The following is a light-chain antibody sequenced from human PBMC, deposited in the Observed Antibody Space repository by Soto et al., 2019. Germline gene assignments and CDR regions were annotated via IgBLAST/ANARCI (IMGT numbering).Light chain of an antibody. CDR3: SSYTSSSTPLV. CDR2: DVS. V-gene: IGLV2-14*01. J-gene: IGLJ1*01. Sequence: QSALTQPASVSGSPGQSITISCTGTSSDVGGYNYVSWYQQHPGKAPKLMIYDVSNRPSGVSNRFSGSKSGNTASLTISGLQAEDEADYECSSYTSSSTPLVFGTGTKVTVL. CDR1: SSDVGGYNY.